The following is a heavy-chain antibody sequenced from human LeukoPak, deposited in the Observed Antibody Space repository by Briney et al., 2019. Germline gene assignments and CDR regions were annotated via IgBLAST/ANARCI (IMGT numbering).Heavy chain of an antibody. CDR3: ARSGRYYYDSSGYYYVYFDY. D-gene: IGHD3-22*01. V-gene: IGHV5-51*01. J-gene: IGHJ4*02. CDR1: GYSFTSYW. Sequence: GASLKISFKGSGYSFTSYWIGWVRQMPGKGLEWMGIIYPGDSDTRYSPSFQGQVTISADKSISTAYLQWSSLKASDTAMYYCARSGRYYYDSSGYYYVYFDYWGQGTLVTVSS. CDR2: IYPGDSDT.